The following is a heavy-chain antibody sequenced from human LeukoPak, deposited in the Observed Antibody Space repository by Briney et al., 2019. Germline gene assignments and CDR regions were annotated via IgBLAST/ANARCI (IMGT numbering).Heavy chain of an antibody. D-gene: IGHD1-26*01. CDR2: ISSSSSYI. Sequence: GGSLRLSCAASGFTFSSYSMNWVRQAPGKGLKGFSSISSSSSYIYYADSVKGRFTISRDNSKNTLYLQMNSLRAEDTAVYYCAKDSSGSYYHSDYWGQGTLVTVSS. CDR3: AKDSSGSYYHSDY. CDR1: GFTFSSYS. V-gene: IGHV3-21*04. J-gene: IGHJ4*02.